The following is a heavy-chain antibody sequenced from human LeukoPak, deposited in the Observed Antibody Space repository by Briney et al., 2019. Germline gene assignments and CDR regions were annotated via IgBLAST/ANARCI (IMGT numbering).Heavy chain of an antibody. CDR1: GYSLSSGYY. D-gene: IGHD4-11*01. CDR3: AREAAAGQYYYGMDV. Sequence: SETLSLTCTVSGYSLSSGYYWGWIRQPPGKGLEWIGSIYHSGSTYYNPSLKSRVTISVDTSKNQFSLKLSSVTAADTAVYYCAREAAAGQYYYGMDVWGQGTTVTVSS. V-gene: IGHV4-38-2*02. J-gene: IGHJ6*02. CDR2: IYHSGST.